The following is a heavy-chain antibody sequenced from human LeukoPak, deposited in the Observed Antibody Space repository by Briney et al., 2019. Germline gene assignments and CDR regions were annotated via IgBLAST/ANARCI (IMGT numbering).Heavy chain of an antibody. CDR1: GGSFSGYY. V-gene: IGHV4-34*01. Sequence: SETLSLTCAVYGGSFSGYYWSWIRQPPGKGLEWIGEINHSGSTNYNPSLKSRVTISVDTSKNQFSLKLSSMTAADTAVYYCARLSSGTSLDGMDVWGQGTTVTVSS. CDR3: ARLSSGTSLDGMDV. D-gene: IGHD1-7*01. CDR2: INHSGST. J-gene: IGHJ6*02.